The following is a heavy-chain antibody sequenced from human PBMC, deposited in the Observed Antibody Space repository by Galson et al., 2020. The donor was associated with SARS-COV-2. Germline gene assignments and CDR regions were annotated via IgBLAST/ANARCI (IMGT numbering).Heavy chain of an antibody. CDR3: TTDLGGGFGVDTYYYYIDV. CDR1: GFTFSNAW. Sequence: GGSLRLSCAASGFTFSNAWMSWVRQAPGKGLEWVGRIKSNTDGASTDYAAPLKGRFTISRDDSKNTLYRQMNSLKTEDTAVYYGTTDLGGGFGVDTYYYYIDVWGKGTTVTVSS. V-gene: IGHV3-15*01. D-gene: IGHD3-3*01. CDR2: IKSNTDGAST. J-gene: IGHJ6*03.